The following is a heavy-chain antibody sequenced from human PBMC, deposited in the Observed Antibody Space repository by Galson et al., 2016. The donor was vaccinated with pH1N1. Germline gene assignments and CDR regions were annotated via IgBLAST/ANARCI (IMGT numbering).Heavy chain of an antibody. CDR1: GFTFSMYG. CDR2: ISYAGSNK. Sequence: SLRLSCAVSGFTFSMYGMHWVRQAPGKGLEWVAVISYAGSNKYYTDSVKGRFTISRDNSKSTLYLQMNSLIADDTAVYYCARRFFEYLEGLPTDAFDIWGPGARVTVSA. V-gene: IGHV3-30*03. D-gene: IGHD3-3*01. CDR3: ARRFFEYLEGLPTDAFDI. J-gene: IGHJ3*02.